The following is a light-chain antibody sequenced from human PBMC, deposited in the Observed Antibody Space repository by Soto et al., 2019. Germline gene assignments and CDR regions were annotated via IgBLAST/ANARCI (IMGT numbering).Light chain of an antibody. J-gene: IGLJ1*01. CDR3: CSYAGSYSYV. CDR1: SSDVGGYNY. CDR2: DVS. V-gene: IGLV2-11*01. Sequence: QSVLTQPRSVSVSPGQSVTISCTGTSSDVGGYNYVSWYQEQPGKAPKLMIYDVSKRPSGVPDRFSGSKSGNTASLTISGLQAEDEADYYCCSYAGSYSYVFGTGTKV.